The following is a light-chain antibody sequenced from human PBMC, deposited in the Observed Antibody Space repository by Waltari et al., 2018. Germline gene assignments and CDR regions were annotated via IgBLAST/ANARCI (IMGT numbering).Light chain of an antibody. CDR2: EDS. V-gene: IGLV6-57*03. Sequence: FLLTQPHSVSESPGKTVTISCTRTRGSIASNSVQWYQQRPGSAPTTVIFEDSQRPSGVPDRFSGSVDISSNSASLTISGLETEDEADYYCQSYDGSNPVVFGGGTKLTVL. J-gene: IGLJ3*02. CDR1: RGSIASNS. CDR3: QSYDGSNPVV.